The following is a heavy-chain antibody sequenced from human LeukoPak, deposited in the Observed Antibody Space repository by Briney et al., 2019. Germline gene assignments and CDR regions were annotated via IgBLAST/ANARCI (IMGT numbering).Heavy chain of an antibody. CDR3: AKGGDYYGSGSYYDY. V-gene: IGHV3-11*01. Sequence: GGSLRLSCVASGFSFSDSYMTWIRQAPGKGLEWVSSIGPTGKTIFYAGSMKGRFTISRDDAKNSLYLQMDSLRAEDTAVYFCAKGGDYYGSGSYYDYWGQGTQVTVSS. CDR2: IGPTGKTI. CDR1: GFSFSDSY. J-gene: IGHJ4*02. D-gene: IGHD3-10*01.